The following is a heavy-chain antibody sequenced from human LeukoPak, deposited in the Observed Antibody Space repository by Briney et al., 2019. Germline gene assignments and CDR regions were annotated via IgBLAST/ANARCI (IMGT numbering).Heavy chain of an antibody. CDR1: GGSISSSSYY. V-gene: IGHV4-61*05. CDR2: IYYSGST. D-gene: IGHD6-19*01. Sequence: PSETLSLTCTVSGGSISSSSYYWGWIRQPPGKGLEWIGYIYYSGSTNYNPSLKSRVTISVDTSKNQFSLKLSSVTAADTAVYYCAREGVGSSGWRDAFDIWGQGTMVTVSS. CDR3: AREGVGSSGWRDAFDI. J-gene: IGHJ3*02.